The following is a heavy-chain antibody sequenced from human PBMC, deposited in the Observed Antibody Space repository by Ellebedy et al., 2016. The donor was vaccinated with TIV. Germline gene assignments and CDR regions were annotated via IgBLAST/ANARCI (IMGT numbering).Heavy chain of an antibody. CDR2: INNNGGNT. V-gene: IGHV3-64D*06. CDR3: VKDRCYIIRDFDY. D-gene: IGHD3-16*02. Sequence: GESLKISCSSSGFTFSHYAMHWVRPAPGKGLAYALAINNNGGNTYYADSVKGRFTISRDSSKNTLYLQMSSLRPEDTAMYYCVKDRCYIIRDFDYWGQGTLVTGSS. CDR1: GFTFSHYA. J-gene: IGHJ4*02.